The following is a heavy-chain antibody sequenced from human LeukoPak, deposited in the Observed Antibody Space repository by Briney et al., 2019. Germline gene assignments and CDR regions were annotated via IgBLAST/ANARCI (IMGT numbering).Heavy chain of an antibody. Sequence: GGSLRLSCAASGFTFSNYWMTWVPQDPEKGLEWVSTINTGDITFYANSVKGRFTISRDNSKNALFLQMNSLRAEDTAIYYCVKGGFTYYDDWGQGTLVTVSS. D-gene: IGHD3-22*01. J-gene: IGHJ4*02. CDR1: GFTFSNYW. CDR2: INTGDIT. V-gene: IGHV3-23*01. CDR3: VKGGFTYYDD.